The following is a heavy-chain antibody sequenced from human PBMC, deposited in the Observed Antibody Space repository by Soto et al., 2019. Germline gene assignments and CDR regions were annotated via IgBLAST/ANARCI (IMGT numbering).Heavy chain of an antibody. Sequence: GGSLRLSCAASGFKFSNYAMSWVRQASGKGLEWVSLISATGGGTYYADSVKGRFTISRDNSHNTLYLQVHSLTAEDTAVYYCAKDRRAGGNSAFYFDFWGQGAQVTVSS. CDR1: GFKFSNYA. CDR3: AKDRRAGGNSAFYFDF. CDR2: ISATGGGT. J-gene: IGHJ4*02. D-gene: IGHD3-16*01. V-gene: IGHV3-23*01.